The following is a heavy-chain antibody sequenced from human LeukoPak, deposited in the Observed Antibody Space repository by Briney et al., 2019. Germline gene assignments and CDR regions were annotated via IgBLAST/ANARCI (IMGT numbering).Heavy chain of an antibody. V-gene: IGHV4-4*02. Sequence: SGTLSLTCAVSGGSISSSNWWSWVRPPPGKGLEWIGEIYHSGSTNYNPSLKSRVTISVDKSKNQFSLNLSSVTAADTAVYYCAREYASGWKHFDYWGQGTLVTVSS. J-gene: IGHJ4*02. D-gene: IGHD6-19*01. CDR1: GGSISSSNW. CDR3: AREYASGWKHFDY. CDR2: IYHSGST.